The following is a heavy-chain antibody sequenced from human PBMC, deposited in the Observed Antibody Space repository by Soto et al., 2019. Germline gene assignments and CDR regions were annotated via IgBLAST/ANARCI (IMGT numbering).Heavy chain of an antibody. J-gene: IGHJ3*01. Sequence: QVHLIQSGAEVKKPGSSVKVSCKAAGGTFNTYTLIWVRQAPGHGLEWMGRIIPMLTVTNSAQKFQGRLTLTADKSTGTAFMELTSLRSDDTAVYYCSIRSWSAETFDVWGQGTMVTVSS. CDR2: IIPMLTVT. CDR1: GGTFNTYT. V-gene: IGHV1-69*02. D-gene: IGHD2-2*01. CDR3: SIRSWSAETFDV.